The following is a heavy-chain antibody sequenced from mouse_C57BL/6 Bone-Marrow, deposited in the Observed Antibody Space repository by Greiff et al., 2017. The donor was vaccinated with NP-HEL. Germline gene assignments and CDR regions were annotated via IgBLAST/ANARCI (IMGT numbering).Heavy chain of an antibody. Sequence: DVKLVESGPGLAKPSQTLSLTCSVTGYSITSDYWNWIRKFPGNKLEYMGYISYSGSTYYNPSLKSRISITRDTSKNQYYLQLNSVTTEDTATYYCARGRYDYDGRYAMDYWGQGTSVTVSS. CDR3: ARGRYDYDGRYAMDY. D-gene: IGHD2-4*01. J-gene: IGHJ4*01. CDR1: GYSITSDY. CDR2: ISYSGST. V-gene: IGHV3-8*01.